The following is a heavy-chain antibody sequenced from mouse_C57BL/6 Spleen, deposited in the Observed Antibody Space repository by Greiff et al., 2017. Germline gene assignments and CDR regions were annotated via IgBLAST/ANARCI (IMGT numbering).Heavy chain of an antibody. CDR3: AREAYYSNPWFAY. CDR1: GYTFTSYW. J-gene: IGHJ3*01. V-gene: IGHV1-59*01. D-gene: IGHD2-5*01. Sequence: QVQLQQPGAELVRPGTSVKLSCKASGYTFTSYWMHWVKQRPGQGLEWIGVIDPSDSYTNYNQKFKGKATLTVDTSSSTAYMQLSSLTSEDSAVYYCAREAYYSNPWFAYWGQGTLVTVSA. CDR2: IDPSDSYT.